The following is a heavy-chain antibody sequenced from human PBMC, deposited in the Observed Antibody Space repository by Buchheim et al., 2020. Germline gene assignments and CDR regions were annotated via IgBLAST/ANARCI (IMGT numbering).Heavy chain of an antibody. CDR2: SRNKATGMST. V-gene: IGHV3-72*01. Sequence: EVQLVESGGGLVQPGGSLRLSCAVSGITFSDQYIDWVRQAPGKGLEWVGRSRNKATGMSTEYAASVTGKFIMSRDDSKNSLYLRMNSRKIEDTAVYYCTRVNTRSYSADYWGQGTL. CDR1: GITFSDQY. J-gene: IGHJ4*02. D-gene: IGHD3-10*01. CDR3: TRVNTRSYSADY.